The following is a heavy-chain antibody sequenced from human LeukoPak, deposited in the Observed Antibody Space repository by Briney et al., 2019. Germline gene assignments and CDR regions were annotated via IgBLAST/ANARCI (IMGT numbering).Heavy chain of an antibody. CDR1: GGSISSSNW. D-gene: IGHD4-23*01. CDR3: ASYLVTHPYYFDY. Sequence: SETLSLTCAVSGGSISSSNWWSWVRQPPGKGLEWIGEIYHSGSTNYNPSLKRRVTISVDKSKNQFSLKLNSVTAADTAVYYCASYLVTHPYYFDYWGQGTLVTVSS. J-gene: IGHJ4*02. V-gene: IGHV4-4*02. CDR2: IYHSGST.